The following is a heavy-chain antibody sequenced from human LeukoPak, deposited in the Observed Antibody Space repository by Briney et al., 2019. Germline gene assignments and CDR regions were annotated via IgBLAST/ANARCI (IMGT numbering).Heavy chain of an antibody. D-gene: IGHD2-2*01. CDR2: ISAYNGNT. CDR1: GYTFSTFG. V-gene: IGHV1-18*01. J-gene: IGHJ4*02. Sequence: ASVTVSCKTSGYTFSTFGTSWVRQAPGQGLEWMGSISAYNGNTNYAQRLQGRVTITTVTSTSTAYMELRSLRSDDTAVYYCARLDCIGTRCSVFDYWGQGTLVTVSS. CDR3: ARLDCIGTRCSVFDY.